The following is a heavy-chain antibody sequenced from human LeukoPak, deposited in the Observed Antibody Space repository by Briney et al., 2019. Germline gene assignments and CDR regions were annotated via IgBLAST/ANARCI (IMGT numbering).Heavy chain of an antibody. D-gene: IGHD4-11*01. CDR3: ANPPTVTSFDY. V-gene: IGHV3-9*01. Sequence: GGSLRLSRAASGFSLCDYFMHWVRPAPEEGLGWVSEVTWNRDTIGYADIVKGRFTISRDNAKNSLFLEMNSLRAEDTAVYHCANPPTVTSFDYWGQGTLVTVSS. CDR1: GFSLCDYF. CDR2: VTWNRDTI. J-gene: IGHJ4*02.